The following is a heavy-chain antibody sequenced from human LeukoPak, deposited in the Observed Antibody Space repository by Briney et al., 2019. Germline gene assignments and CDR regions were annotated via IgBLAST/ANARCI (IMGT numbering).Heavy chain of an antibody. Sequence: PSETLSLTCTVSGGSISSGDYYWSWIRQPPGKGLEWIGYIYYSGSTYYNPSLKSRVTISVDTSKNQFSLKLSSVTAADTAVYYCARHSRITIFGVAINDAFDIWGQGTMVTVSS. CDR3: ARHSRITIFGVAINDAFDI. D-gene: IGHD3-3*01. J-gene: IGHJ3*02. V-gene: IGHV4-30-4*08. CDR2: IYYSGST. CDR1: GGSISSGDYY.